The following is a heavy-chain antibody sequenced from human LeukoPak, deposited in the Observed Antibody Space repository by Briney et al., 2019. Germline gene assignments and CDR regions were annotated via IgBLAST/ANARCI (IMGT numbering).Heavy chain of an antibody. D-gene: IGHD6-13*01. CDR2: ISGSGGGT. CDR3: AKDRGSSWRKTFDY. Sequence: YPGGSLRLSCAASGFTFSTYAVNWVRRAPGKGLEWVSSISGSGGGTYYADSVKGRFTISRDNSENTLSLQMNSLRAEDTAVYYCAKDRGSSWRKTFDYWGQGTLVTVSS. CDR1: GFTFSTYA. V-gene: IGHV3-23*01. J-gene: IGHJ4*02.